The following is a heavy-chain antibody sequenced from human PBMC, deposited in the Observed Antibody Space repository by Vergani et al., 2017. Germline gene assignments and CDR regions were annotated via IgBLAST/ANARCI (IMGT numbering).Heavy chain of an antibody. CDR2: IYYSGST. CDR3: ASDYSNSH. J-gene: IGHJ1*01. D-gene: IGHD4-11*01. V-gene: IGHV4-59*08. CDR1: GGSISSYY. Sequence: QVQLQESGPGLVKPSETLSLTCTVSGGSISSYYWSWIRQPPGKGLEWIGYIYYSGSTNYNPSLKSRVSISVDTSKNQFSLKLSSVTAADTAVYYCASDYSNSHWGQGTLVTVSS.